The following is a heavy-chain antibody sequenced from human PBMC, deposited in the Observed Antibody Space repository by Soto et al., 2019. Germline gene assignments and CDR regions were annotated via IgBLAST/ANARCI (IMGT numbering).Heavy chain of an antibody. V-gene: IGHV1-8*01. D-gene: IGHD6-19*01. Sequence: ASVKVSCKASGYTFSSYDINWVRQATGQGLEWMGWLNPNSGDTGYAQKFQGRVTLTRNTSINTAYIALSSLTSDDTAVYYCATSGGGWYLYWGQGTLVTVSS. J-gene: IGHJ4*02. CDR1: GYTFSSYD. CDR2: LNPNSGDT. CDR3: ATSGGGWYLY.